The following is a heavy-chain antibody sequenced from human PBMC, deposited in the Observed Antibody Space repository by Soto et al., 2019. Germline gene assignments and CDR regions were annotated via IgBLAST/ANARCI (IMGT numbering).Heavy chain of an antibody. D-gene: IGHD4-17*01. J-gene: IGHJ4*02. V-gene: IGHV3-11*04. Sequence: PGGPLRLSWTAAGLNFSDYYRSWIRQATGKGLEWVSYISSSGSTIYYADSVKGRFTISRDNAKNTLNLQMNSLRTEDTAVYYCARVATVVTREFDYWGQGTLVTVSS. CDR3: ARVATVVTREFDY. CDR1: GLNFSDYY. CDR2: ISSSGSTI.